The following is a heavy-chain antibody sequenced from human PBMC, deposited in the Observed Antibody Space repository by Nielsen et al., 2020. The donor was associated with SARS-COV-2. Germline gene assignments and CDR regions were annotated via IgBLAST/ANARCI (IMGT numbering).Heavy chain of an antibody. CDR2: IYAGNGNT. CDR3: ARAGLAQSNYYFDY. D-gene: IGHD3/OR15-3a*01. J-gene: IGHJ4*02. Sequence: ASVKVSCKASGYTFTSYAMHWVRQAPGQRLEWMGWIYAGNGNTKYSQKFQGRVTITRDTSASTAYMELSSLRSEDTAVYYCARAGLAQSNYYFDYWGQGTLVTVSS. CDR1: GYTFTSYA. V-gene: IGHV1-3*01.